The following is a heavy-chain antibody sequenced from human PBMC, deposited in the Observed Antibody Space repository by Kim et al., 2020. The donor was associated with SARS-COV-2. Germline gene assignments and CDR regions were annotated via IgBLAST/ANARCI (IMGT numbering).Heavy chain of an antibody. J-gene: IGHJ4*02. D-gene: IGHD3-10*01. CDR3: ASSHYYGSGTYYNVY. CDR2: FDPEDGET. Sequence: ASVKVSCKVSGYALTELSMHWVRQVPGEGLEWMGGFDPEDGETIYTQKYQGRVTMTEDTSTDTSYMELTSLRPEDTAVYYCASSHYYGSGTYYNVYWGQGTLVTVSS. CDR1: GYALTELS. V-gene: IGHV1-24*01.